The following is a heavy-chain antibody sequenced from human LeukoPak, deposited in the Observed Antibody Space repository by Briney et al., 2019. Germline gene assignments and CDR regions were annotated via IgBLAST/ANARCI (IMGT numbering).Heavy chain of an antibody. CDR3: AKAYSSSWSSNYYYYGMDV. D-gene: IGHD6-13*01. CDR1: GFTFSSYA. J-gene: IGHJ6*02. CDR2: ISYDGSNK. V-gene: IGHV3-30-3*01. Sequence: GGSLRLSCAASGFTFSSYAMHWVRQAPGKGLEWVAVISYDGSNKYYADSVKGRFTISRDNSKNTLYLQMNSLRAEDTAVYYCAKAYSSSWSSNYYYYGMDVWGQGTAVTVSS.